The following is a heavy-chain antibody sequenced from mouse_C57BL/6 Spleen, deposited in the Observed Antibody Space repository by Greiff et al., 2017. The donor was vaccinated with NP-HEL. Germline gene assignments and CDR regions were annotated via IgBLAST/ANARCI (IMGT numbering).Heavy chain of an antibody. J-gene: IGHJ4*01. CDR2: IWRGGST. CDR1: GFSLTSYG. D-gene: IGHD1-1*01. V-gene: IGHV2-5*01. CDR3: AKSGTTVVGGYYAMDY. Sequence: QVHVKQSGPGLVQPSQSLSITCTVSGFSLTSYGVHWVRQSPGKGLEWLGVIWRGGSTDYNAAFMSRLSITKDNSKSQVFFKMNSLQADDTAIYYCAKSGTTVVGGYYAMDYWGQGTSVTVSS.